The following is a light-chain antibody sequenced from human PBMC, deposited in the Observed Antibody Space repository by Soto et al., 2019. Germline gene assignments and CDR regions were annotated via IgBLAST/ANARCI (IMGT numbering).Light chain of an antibody. CDR1: QGISSY. CDR2: DAS. J-gene: IGKJ3*01. CDR3: QQYYSYPFT. V-gene: IGKV1-8*01. Sequence: AIRMTQSPSSFSASTGDRVTITCRASQGISSYLAWYQQKPGKAPKLLFYDASTLQSGVPSRFSGSGSGTDFTLTISCLQSEDFATYCCQQYYSYPFTFGPWTKVHIK.